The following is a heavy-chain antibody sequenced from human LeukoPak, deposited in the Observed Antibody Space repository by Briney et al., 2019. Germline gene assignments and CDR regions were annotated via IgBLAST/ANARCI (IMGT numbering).Heavy chain of an antibody. Sequence: GASVKVSCKAFGYTFTSNYMHWVRQAPGQGLEWMGLINPSGSSTSYAQKFQGRLSLTRDMSTSTAYMELRSLRSDDTAVYYCASHSSSWKGAFDIWGQGTMVTVSS. CDR1: GYTFTSNY. CDR2: INPSGSST. J-gene: IGHJ3*02. D-gene: IGHD6-13*01. V-gene: IGHV1-46*01. CDR3: ASHSSSWKGAFDI.